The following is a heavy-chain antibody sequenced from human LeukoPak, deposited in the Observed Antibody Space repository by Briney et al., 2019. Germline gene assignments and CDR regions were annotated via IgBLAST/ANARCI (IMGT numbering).Heavy chain of an antibody. D-gene: IGHD6-19*01. V-gene: IGHV1-18*01. CDR3: ARDRSYSSGWYSNWFDP. CDR1: GGTFSSYG. CDR2: ISAYNGNT. J-gene: IGHJ5*02. Sequence: ASVKVSCKASGGTFSSYGISWVRQAPGQGLEWMGWISAYNGNTNYAQKLQGRVTMTTDTSTSTAYMELRSLRSDDTAVYYCARDRSYSSGWYSNWFDPWGQGTLVTVSS.